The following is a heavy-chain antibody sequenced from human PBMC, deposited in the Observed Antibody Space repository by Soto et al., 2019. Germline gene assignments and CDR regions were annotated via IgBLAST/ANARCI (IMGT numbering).Heavy chain of an antibody. V-gene: IGHV1-2*04. CDR3: AKDLSRPLAYWLYP. Sequence: ASVKGSCKASGGTFSSYAIDWVRQAPGQGLEWMXWXNXXXGXTXXXQXXXXWVTLTRDTSIATAYLTLTSLTSDDTALYSCAKDLSRPLAYWLYPWGQGTQVTVSS. CDR2: XNXXXGXT. CDR1: GGTFSSYA. J-gene: IGHJ5*02. D-gene: IGHD3-16*02.